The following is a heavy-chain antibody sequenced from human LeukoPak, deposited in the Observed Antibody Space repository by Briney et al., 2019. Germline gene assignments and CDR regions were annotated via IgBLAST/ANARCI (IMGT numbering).Heavy chain of an antibody. V-gene: IGHV4-59*08. CDR1: VGSISSYY. CDR2: VYYSGGG. J-gene: IGHJ5*01. CDR3: ARGIAGAGGWFDS. D-gene: IGHD6-13*01. Sequence: SGTLSLTCTVSVGSISSYYSIWIRQPPAQEREWSGYVYYSGGGNYNPSLHVRVTITVDTSNTQFSLKLSSVTAADEAVYYCARGIAGAGGWFDSWGQGTLVTVSS.